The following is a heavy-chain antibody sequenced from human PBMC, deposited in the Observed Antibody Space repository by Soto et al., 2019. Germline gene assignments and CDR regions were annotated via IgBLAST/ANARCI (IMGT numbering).Heavy chain of an antibody. Sequence: ASVKVSCKASGYTFTSYGISWVRQAPGQGLEWMGWISAYNGNTNYAQKFQDRVTITRDRSMSTAYMELSSLRSEDTAMYYCASSAYGGGDCYPPFAYWGQGTLVTVSS. J-gene: IGHJ4*02. CDR1: GYTFTSYG. CDR3: ASSAYGGGDCYPPFAY. CDR2: ISAYNGNT. D-gene: IGHD2-21*02. V-gene: IGHV1-18*01.